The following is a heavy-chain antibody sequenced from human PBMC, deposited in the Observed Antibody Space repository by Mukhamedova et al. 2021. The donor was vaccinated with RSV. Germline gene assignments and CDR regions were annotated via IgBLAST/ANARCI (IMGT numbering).Heavy chain of an antibody. J-gene: IGHJ4*02. CDR2: ISYDGSNK. D-gene: IGHD4-17*01. V-gene: IGHV3-30*04. CDR3: ARDRLMTTVTRRFYYRFDY. Sequence: VRQAPGKGLVWVAVISYDGSNKYYADSVKGRFTISRDNSKNTLYLQMNSLRAEDTAVYYCARDRLMTTVTRRFYYRFDYCGQGTL.